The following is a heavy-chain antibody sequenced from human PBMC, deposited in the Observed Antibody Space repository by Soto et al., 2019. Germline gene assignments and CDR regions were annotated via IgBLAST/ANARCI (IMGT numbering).Heavy chain of an antibody. CDR3: AKKKALGYCSGGSCYYFDY. Sequence: EVQLLESGGGLVQPGGSLRLSCAASGFTFSSYAMSWVRQAPGKGLEWVSAISGSGGSTYYADSVKGRFTLSRDNSKNTLYLQMNSLRAEDTAVYYCAKKKALGYCSGGSCYYFDYWGQGTLVTVSS. J-gene: IGHJ4*02. CDR1: GFTFSSYA. V-gene: IGHV3-23*01. D-gene: IGHD2-15*01. CDR2: ISGSGGST.